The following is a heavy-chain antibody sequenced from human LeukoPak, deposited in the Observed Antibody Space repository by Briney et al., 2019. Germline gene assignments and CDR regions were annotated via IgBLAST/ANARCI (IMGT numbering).Heavy chain of an antibody. CDR2: ISSSSDTI. V-gene: IGHV3-48*01. CDR1: GFTFSSYS. CDR3: ARGWSGSYPNYFDY. D-gene: IGHD1-26*01. J-gene: IGHJ4*02. Sequence: GGSLRLSCAASGFTFSSYSMKWVRQAPGKGLEWVSYISSSSDTIYYADSVKGRFTISRDNAKNSLYLQMNSLRGEDTAVYYCARGWSGSYPNYFDYWGQGTLVTVSS.